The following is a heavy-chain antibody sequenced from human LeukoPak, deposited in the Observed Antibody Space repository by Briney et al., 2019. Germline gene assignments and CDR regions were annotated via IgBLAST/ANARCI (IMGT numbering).Heavy chain of an antibody. D-gene: IGHD5-18*01. CDR3: ARDGPLYSYGEGYFDY. Sequence: HPGGSLRLSCAASGFTFTNYAMSWVRQAPGKGLEWVSTISGSGGSTYYADSVKGRFTISRDNAKNSLYLQMNSLGAEDTAVYYCARDGPLYSYGEGYFDYWGQGTLVTVSS. CDR1: GFTFTNYA. J-gene: IGHJ4*02. V-gene: IGHV3-23*01. CDR2: ISGSGGST.